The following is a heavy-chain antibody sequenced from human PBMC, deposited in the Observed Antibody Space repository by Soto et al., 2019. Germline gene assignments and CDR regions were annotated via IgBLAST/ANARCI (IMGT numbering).Heavy chain of an antibody. J-gene: IGHJ5*02. CDR3: ARQSAVAGKWFDP. Sequence: QLQLQESGPGLVKPSETLSLTCTVSGGSISSSSYYWGWIRQPPGKGLEWIGSIYYSGSTYYNPSLKSRVTQSLDTSKNQFSLKLGSGNAPDTAVYYCARQSAVAGKWFDPWGQGTLVTVSS. CDR2: IYYSGST. CDR1: GGSISSSSYY. D-gene: IGHD6-19*01. V-gene: IGHV4-39*01.